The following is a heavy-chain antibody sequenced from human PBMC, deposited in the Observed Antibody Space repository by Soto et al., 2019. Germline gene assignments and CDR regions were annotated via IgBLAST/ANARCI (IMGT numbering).Heavy chain of an antibody. CDR1: GFTFTSYG. V-gene: IGHV3-30*03. J-gene: IGHJ4*02. D-gene: IGHD3-10*01. Sequence: QAHLVESGGGVVQPGRSLRLSCAASGFTFTSYGMHWVRQAPGTRLEWVAVISYDGGLQHYADSVKGRFTISRDNSKNMVLLQMNSLRAEDTAVYYCVSDRGCGHASVPYSWGQGTLVSVPS. CDR2: ISYDGGLQ. CDR3: VSDRGCGHASVPYS.